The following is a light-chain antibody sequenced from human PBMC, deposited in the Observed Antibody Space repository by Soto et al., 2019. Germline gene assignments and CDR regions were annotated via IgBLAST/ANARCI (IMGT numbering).Light chain of an antibody. CDR2: GAS. Sequence: THSPATLSVSPGERATLSCRASQSVSSNLAWYQQKPGQAPRLLIYGASTRATGIPARFSGSGSGTEFTLTISSLQSEDFAVYYCQQYNNWPPTFGQGTKVDIK. CDR3: QQYNNWPPT. CDR1: QSVSSN. J-gene: IGKJ1*01. V-gene: IGKV3-15*01.